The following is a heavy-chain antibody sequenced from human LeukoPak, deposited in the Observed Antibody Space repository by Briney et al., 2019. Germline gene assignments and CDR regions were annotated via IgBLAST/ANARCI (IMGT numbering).Heavy chain of an antibody. CDR2: ISAYNGNT. D-gene: IGHD3-22*01. CDR3: ARSLIDSSGYYPLYVDY. J-gene: IGHJ4*02. Sequence: ASVKVSCKASGYTFTSYGISWVRQAPGQGLEWMGWISAYNGNTNYAQKLQGRVTMTTDTSTSTAYMELRSLRSDDTAVYCCARSLIDSSGYYPLYVDYWGQGTLVTVSS. V-gene: IGHV1-18*01. CDR1: GYTFTSYG.